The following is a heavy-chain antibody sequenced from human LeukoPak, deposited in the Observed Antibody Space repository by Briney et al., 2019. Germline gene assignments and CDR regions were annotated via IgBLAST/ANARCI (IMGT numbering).Heavy chain of an antibody. CDR2: MNPNSGNT. CDR3: ARIGPRSNDSSGYFDY. D-gene: IGHD3-22*01. Sequence: ASVKASCKASGYTFTSYDINWVRQATGQGLEWMGWMNPNSGNTGYAQKFQGRVTMTRNTSISTAYMELSSLRSEDTAVYYCARIGPRSNDSSGYFDYWGQGTLVTVSS. J-gene: IGHJ4*02. CDR1: GYTFTSYD. V-gene: IGHV1-8*02.